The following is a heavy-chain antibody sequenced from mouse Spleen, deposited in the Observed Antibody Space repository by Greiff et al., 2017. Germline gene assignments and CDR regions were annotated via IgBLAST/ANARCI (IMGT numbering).Heavy chain of an antibody. J-gene: IGHJ2*01. CDR1: GYTFTSYW. Sequence: QVQLQQPGAELVRPGSSVKLSCKASGYTFTSYWMHWVKQRPIQGLEWIGNIDPSDSETHYNQKFKDKATLTVDKSSSTAYMQLSSLTSEDSAVYYCARMGYDYDEGDYWGQGTTLTVSS. CDR3: ARMGYDYDEGDY. D-gene: IGHD2-4*01. V-gene: IGHV1-52*01. CDR2: IDPSDSET.